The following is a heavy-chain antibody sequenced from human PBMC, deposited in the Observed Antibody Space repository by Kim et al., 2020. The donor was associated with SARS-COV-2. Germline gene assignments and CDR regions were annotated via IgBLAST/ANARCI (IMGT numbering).Heavy chain of an antibody. CDR1: GFTFSSYA. Sequence: GGSLRLSCAASGFTFSSYAMSWVRQAPGKGLEWVSAISGSGGSTYYADSVKGRFTISRDNSKNTLYLQMNSLRAEDTAVYYCAKESELRYFDWLLPGYFDYWGQGTLVTVSS. D-gene: IGHD3-9*01. V-gene: IGHV3-23*01. J-gene: IGHJ4*02. CDR2: ISGSGGST. CDR3: AKESELRYFDWLLPGYFDY.